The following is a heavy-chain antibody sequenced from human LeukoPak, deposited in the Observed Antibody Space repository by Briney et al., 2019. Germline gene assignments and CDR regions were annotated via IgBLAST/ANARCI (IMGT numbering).Heavy chain of an antibody. CDR2: IIPIFGTT. CDR1: GGTFNRYS. Sequence: EASVKVSCKASGGTFNRYSFDWVRQAPGQGLEWMGGIIPIFGTTNYAQKFQGRVTITADDSTSTAYMELSSLRSEDTAVYYCASGSGAWYKEFDYWGQGTLVTVSS. V-gene: IGHV1-69*13. D-gene: IGHD1-14*01. J-gene: IGHJ4*02. CDR3: ASGSGAWYKEFDY.